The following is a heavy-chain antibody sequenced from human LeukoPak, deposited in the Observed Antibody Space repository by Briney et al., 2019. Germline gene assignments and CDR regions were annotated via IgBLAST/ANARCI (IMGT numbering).Heavy chain of an antibody. Sequence: GGSLRPSCAASGFTFSSYAMHWVRQAPGKGLEYVSAISSNGGSTYYANSVKGRFTISRDNSKNTLYLQMGSLRAEDMAVYYCARGSGYSYGTPFDYWGQGTLVTVSS. V-gene: IGHV3-64*01. J-gene: IGHJ4*02. CDR1: GFTFSSYA. CDR2: ISSNGGST. D-gene: IGHD5-18*01. CDR3: ARGSGYSYGTPFDY.